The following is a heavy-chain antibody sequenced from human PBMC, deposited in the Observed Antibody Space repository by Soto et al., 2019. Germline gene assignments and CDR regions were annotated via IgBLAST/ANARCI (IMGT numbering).Heavy chain of an antibody. CDR1: GFTFSSYG. J-gene: IGHJ4*02. V-gene: IGHV3-33*01. CDR2: IWYDGSNE. CDR3: AREYSLAVVLPGY. Sequence: QVQLVESGGGVVQPGRSLRLSCAASGFTFSSYGMYWVRLAPGNGLEWVAEIWYDGSNEYYADSVKGRFTISRDNSKNTVFLQMNSLRAEDTGVYYCAREYSLAVVLPGYWGQGTLVTVSS. D-gene: IGHD2-15*01.